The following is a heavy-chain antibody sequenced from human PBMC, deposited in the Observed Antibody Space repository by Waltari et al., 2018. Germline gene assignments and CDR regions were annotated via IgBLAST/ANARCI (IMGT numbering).Heavy chain of an antibody. CDR2: IIPILGIA. D-gene: IGHD6-13*01. CDR1: GGTFSTFT. V-gene: IGHV1-69*02. CDR3: ASQLSYSSRGCQH. Sequence: QVQLVQSGAAVKKPGSSVQVSCQASGGTFSTFTISCVHQAPGQGLEWMGRIIPILGIANYAQKFQGRVTITADKSTSTAYMELSSLRSEDTAVYYCASQLSYSSRGCQHWGQGTLVAVSS. J-gene: IGHJ1*01.